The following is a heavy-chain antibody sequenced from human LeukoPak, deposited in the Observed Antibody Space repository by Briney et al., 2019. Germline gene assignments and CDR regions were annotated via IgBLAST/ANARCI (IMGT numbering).Heavy chain of an antibody. Sequence: PSETLSLTCTVSGGSISSYYWSWIRQPPGKGLEWIGYIYTSGSTNYNPSLKSRVTISVDTSKNQFSLKLSSVTAADTAVYYCARHSYDTGSGYWGQGTLVTVSS. J-gene: IGHJ4*02. V-gene: IGHV4-4*09. CDR2: IYTSGST. D-gene: IGHD3-10*01. CDR1: GGSISSYY. CDR3: ARHSYDTGSGY.